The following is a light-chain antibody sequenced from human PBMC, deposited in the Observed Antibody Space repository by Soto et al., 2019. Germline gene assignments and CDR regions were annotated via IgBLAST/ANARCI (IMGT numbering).Light chain of an antibody. J-gene: IGKJ1*01. CDR2: HAS. V-gene: IGKV1-5*01. CDR3: QQYSSYWT. Sequence: DIQMTQSPSTLSASIGDRVTITCRASQIISNWLAWYQQKPGRAPKLLIFHASTLQTGVPSRFRGSGFGTEFTLTISSLQPDDFATYYCQQYSSYWTFGQGTKVDIK. CDR1: QIISNW.